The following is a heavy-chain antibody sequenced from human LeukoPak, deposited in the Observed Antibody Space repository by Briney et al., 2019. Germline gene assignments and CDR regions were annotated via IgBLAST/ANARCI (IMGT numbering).Heavy chain of an antibody. CDR2: IYHGDCDT. CDR3: ARHHDYGDYECFDY. D-gene: IGHD4-17*01. V-gene: IGHV5-51*01. J-gene: IGHJ4*02. Sequence: GEYPKISCKGSGYSFTSYWIGWVRQMPGKGLEWMGIIYHGDCDTRYSPSFQGQVTISADKSIRTALLQWSSLKASDTAIYYCARHHDYGDYECFDYWGQGTPVTVSS. CDR1: GYSFTSYW.